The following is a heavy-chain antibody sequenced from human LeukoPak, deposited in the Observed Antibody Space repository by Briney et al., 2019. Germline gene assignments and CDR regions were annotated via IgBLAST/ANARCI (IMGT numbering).Heavy chain of an antibody. V-gene: IGHV3-21*01. D-gene: IGHD1-26*01. CDR3: ARGRQNSGSYSDAFDI. Sequence: GGSLRLSCAASGFTFSSYSMNWVRQAPGKGLEWVSSISSSSIYIYYADSLKGRFTISRDNAKNSLSLQMNSLRAEDTAVYYCARGRQNSGSYSDAFDIWGQGTVVTVSS. CDR1: GFTFSSYS. J-gene: IGHJ3*02. CDR2: ISSSSIYI.